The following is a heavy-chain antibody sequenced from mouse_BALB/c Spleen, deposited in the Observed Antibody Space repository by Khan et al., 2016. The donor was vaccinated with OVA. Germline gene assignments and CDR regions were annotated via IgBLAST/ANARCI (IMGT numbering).Heavy chain of an antibody. D-gene: IGHD6-1*01. Sequence: QIQLVQSGPELKKPGATVKISCKASGYTFRNNGMNWVKQAPGKGLKWMGWINTYTGEPTYADDFKGRFAFSLETSANTAYLQINNLKNEDTATYFCARVEYNGTMESWGQGTSVTVSS. J-gene: IGHJ4*01. CDR1: GYTFRNNG. CDR2: INTYTGEP. V-gene: IGHV9-3-1*01. CDR3: ARVEYNGTMES.